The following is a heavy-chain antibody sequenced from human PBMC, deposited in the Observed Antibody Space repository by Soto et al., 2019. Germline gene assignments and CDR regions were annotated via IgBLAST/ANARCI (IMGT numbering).Heavy chain of an antibody. CDR2: ISGNDGNT. Sequence: ASVKVSCKASGCTFTTYSLSWVRQAPGQGLEWMGWISGNDGNTNYAQKLQGRVTMTTDTSASTAYMEVRSLRSDDTAVYFCARQKGINNYYGMDVWGQGTTVTVSS. V-gene: IGHV1-18*01. CDR3: ARQKGINNYYGMDV. D-gene: IGHD3-10*01. CDR1: GCTFTTYS. J-gene: IGHJ6*02.